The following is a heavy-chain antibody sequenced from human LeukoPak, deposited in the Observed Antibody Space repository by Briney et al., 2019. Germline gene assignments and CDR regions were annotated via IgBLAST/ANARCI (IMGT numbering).Heavy chain of an antibody. CDR1: GFTFSNAW. CDR3: AYYAADGKNH. Sequence: GGSLRLSCAASGFTFSNAWMNWVRQAPGKGLEWVGRIKSKTDGGTTDYAAPVKGRFTISRDDSKNTLYLQMSSLKNEDTAVYYCAYYAADGKNHWGQGTLVTVSS. J-gene: IGHJ5*02. D-gene: IGHD2/OR15-2a*01. CDR2: IKSKTDGGTT. V-gene: IGHV3-15*01.